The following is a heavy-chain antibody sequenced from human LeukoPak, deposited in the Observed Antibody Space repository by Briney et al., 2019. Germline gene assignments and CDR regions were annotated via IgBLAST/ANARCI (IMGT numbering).Heavy chain of an antibody. CDR3: ARPYYNDSSGYLSPFSGMDV. V-gene: IGHV3-49*04. Sequence: GRSLRLSCTVSGDSFADDAMTWVRQAPGKGLEWVGVIRSQAYSATTEYAASVKGRFTISRDDSKSIAYLQMNSLKTEDTAVYYCARPYYNDSSGYLSPFSGMDVWGQGTTVTVSS. J-gene: IGHJ6*02. CDR2: IRSQAYSATT. CDR1: GDSFADDA. D-gene: IGHD3-22*01.